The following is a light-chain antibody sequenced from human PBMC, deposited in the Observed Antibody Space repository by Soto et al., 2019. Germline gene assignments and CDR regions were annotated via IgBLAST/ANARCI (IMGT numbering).Light chain of an antibody. V-gene: IGLV2-14*01. CDR3: SSYTSSSTVL. Sequence: QSALTQPASVSGSPGQWITLSCTGTSSDVGGYNYVSWYQQHQGKAPKLMIYDVSNQASGVSNRFSGSKAGNTASMTISGLLAEDEADYYCSSYTSSSTVLFGGGTKLTVL. CDR2: DVS. J-gene: IGLJ2*01. CDR1: SSDVGGYNY.